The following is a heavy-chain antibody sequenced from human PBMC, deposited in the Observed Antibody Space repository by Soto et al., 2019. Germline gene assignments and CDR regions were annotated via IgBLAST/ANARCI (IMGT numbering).Heavy chain of an antibody. Sequence: ASVKVSCKASGYTFTNYDINWVRQATGQGLEWMGWMNPNSGNTGYAQKFQGRVTMTRNTSISTAYMELSSLRSEDTAVYYCARGEIFGVVAKFDPWGQGTLVTVSS. J-gene: IGHJ5*02. D-gene: IGHD3-3*01. V-gene: IGHV1-8*01. CDR1: GYTFTNYD. CDR3: ARGEIFGVVAKFDP. CDR2: MNPNSGNT.